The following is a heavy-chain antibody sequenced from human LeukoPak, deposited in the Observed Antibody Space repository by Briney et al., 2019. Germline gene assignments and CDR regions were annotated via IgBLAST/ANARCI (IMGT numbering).Heavy chain of an antibody. V-gene: IGHV3-30*04. J-gene: IGHJ6*04. D-gene: IGHD6-19*01. CDR2: ISYDGSNK. CDR3: ARAHSSGWLVYYYYYGMDV. Sequence: GRSLRLSCAASGFTFSSYAMHWVRQAPGKGLEWVAVISYDGSNKYYADPVKGRFTISRDNSKNTLYLQMNSLRAEDTAVYYCARAHSSGWLVYYYYYGMDVWGKGTTVTVSS. CDR1: GFTFSSYA.